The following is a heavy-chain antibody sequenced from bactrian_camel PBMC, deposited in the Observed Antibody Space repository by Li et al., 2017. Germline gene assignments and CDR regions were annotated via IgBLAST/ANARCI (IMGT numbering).Heavy chain of an antibody. V-gene: IGHV3S53*01. D-gene: IGHD2*01. Sequence: HVHLVESGGGSVQAGGSLRLPCAVNGYPYSLFCMGWFRQAPGKEREGVAAVDNDDTTRYADSVKGRFTISLDSAKNTVYLQMNSLKPEDTAMYYCAARGPYCYTKLSVRDFTYWGRGPRSPSP. J-gene: IGHJ4*01. CDR1: GYPYSLFC. CDR2: VDNDDTT.